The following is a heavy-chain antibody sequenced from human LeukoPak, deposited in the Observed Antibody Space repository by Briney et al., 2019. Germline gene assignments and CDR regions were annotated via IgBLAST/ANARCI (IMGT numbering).Heavy chain of an antibody. CDR2: INHSGST. Sequence: SETLSLTCTVSGGSISSGVYYWSWIRQPPGQGLEWIGEINHSGSTNYNPSLKSRVTISVDTSKNQFSLKLSSVTAADTAVYYCARLTHYTIAAAGKVLDYWGQGTLVTVSS. D-gene: IGHD6-13*01. V-gene: IGHV4-39*07. J-gene: IGHJ4*02. CDR1: GGSISSGVYY. CDR3: ARLTHYTIAAAGKVLDY.